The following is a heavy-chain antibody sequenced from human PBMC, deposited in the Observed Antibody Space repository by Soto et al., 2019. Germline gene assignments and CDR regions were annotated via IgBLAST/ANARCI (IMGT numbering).Heavy chain of an antibody. CDR2: IYHSGST. D-gene: IGHD3-10*01. Sequence: SETLSLTCTVSGYSISSGYYWCWIRHPPGKGLEWIGSIYHSGSTYYNPSLKSRVTISVDTSKNQFSLKLSSVTAADTAVYYCAREKLWFGEMYYYGMDVWGQGTTVTVSS. V-gene: IGHV4-38-2*02. CDR1: GYSISSGYY. CDR3: AREKLWFGEMYYYGMDV. J-gene: IGHJ6*02.